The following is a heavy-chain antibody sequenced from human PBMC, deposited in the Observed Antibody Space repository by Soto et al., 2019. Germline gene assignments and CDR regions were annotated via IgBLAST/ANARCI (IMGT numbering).Heavy chain of an antibody. J-gene: IGHJ5*02. CDR3: ARQWDP. V-gene: IGHV4-59*08. Sequence: SETLSLTCTVSGGSLSSDYWSWIRQPPGKGLEWIGYVYDSGRTNYNPSLRSRVSISADKSKNQFSLKLSSVTAADTAVYYCARQWDPWGQGTLVPVSS. CDR1: GGSLSSDY. CDR2: VYDSGRT.